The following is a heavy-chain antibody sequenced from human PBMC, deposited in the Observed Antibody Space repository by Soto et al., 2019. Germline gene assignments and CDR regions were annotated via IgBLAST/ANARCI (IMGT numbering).Heavy chain of an antibody. Sequence: GGSLRLSCSTSGFTFDDYAMHWVRQAPGKGLEWVSALSWNSQSIGYAISVKGRFTISRDNAKNSLYLQMNSLRPEDTAVYYCTSLSAPVDYWGQGTLVTVSS. CDR3: TSLSAPVDY. V-gene: IGHV3-9*01. J-gene: IGHJ4*02. D-gene: IGHD2-2*01. CDR2: LSWNSQSI. CDR1: GFTFDDYA.